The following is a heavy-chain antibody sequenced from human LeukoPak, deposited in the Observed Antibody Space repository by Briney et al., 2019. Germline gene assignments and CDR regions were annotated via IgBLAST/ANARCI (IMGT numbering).Heavy chain of an antibody. CDR2: IIPILGIA. J-gene: IGHJ4*02. CDR3: ARDIRSGGSYYYSN. D-gene: IGHD1-26*01. CDR1: GGTFSSYA. Sequence: SVKVSCKASGGTFSSYAISWVRQAPGQGLEWMGRIIPILGIANYAQKFQGRVTITADKSTSTAYMELSSLRSEDTAVYYCARDIRSGGSYYYSNWGQGTLVTVSS. V-gene: IGHV1-69*04.